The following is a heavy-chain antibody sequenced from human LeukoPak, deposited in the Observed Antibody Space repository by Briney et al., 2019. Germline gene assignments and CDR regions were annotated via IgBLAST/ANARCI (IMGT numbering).Heavy chain of an antibody. Sequence: ASVKVSCKASGYTFTSYGISWVRQAPGQGLEWMGRISAYKDKTNYAQKLQGRVTMTTDKSTSTAYMELRSLRPDDTAVYYCVRDREESIAVAGTSDYWGQGTLVTVSS. J-gene: IGHJ4*02. CDR3: VRDREESIAVAGTSDY. CDR1: GYTFTSYG. V-gene: IGHV1-18*01. CDR2: ISAYKDKT. D-gene: IGHD6-19*01.